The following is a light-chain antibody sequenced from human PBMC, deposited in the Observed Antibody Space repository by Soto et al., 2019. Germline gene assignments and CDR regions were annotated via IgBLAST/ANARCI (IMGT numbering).Light chain of an antibody. CDR1: QSVSSH. CDR3: QQRDKWPVT. J-gene: IGKJ4*01. Sequence: EVVLTQSPATLSLSLGERATLSCTASQSVSSHLAWYQQKLGQAPRLLSYDASNRATAIPARFSGSGSGTDFTLSISSLEPEDFAVYYCQQRDKWPVTFGGGTKVEFK. CDR2: DAS. V-gene: IGKV3-11*01.